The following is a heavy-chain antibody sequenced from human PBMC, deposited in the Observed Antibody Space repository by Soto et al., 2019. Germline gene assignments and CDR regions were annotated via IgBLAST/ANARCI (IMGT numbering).Heavy chain of an antibody. Sequence: QVQLVQSGAEVKKPGSSVTVSCKASGGTFGNSAISWVRQAPGQGLEWMGGIIPIFPTPYYAQKFQGRVTITADESTCTAYMELTSLRSEDTAVYYCARDKARQQLGGNYYYGIDVWGQGTTVTVSS. CDR2: IIPIFPTP. CDR3: ARDKARQQLGGNYYYGIDV. J-gene: IGHJ6*02. D-gene: IGHD3-3*02. CDR1: GGTFGNSA. V-gene: IGHV1-69*12.